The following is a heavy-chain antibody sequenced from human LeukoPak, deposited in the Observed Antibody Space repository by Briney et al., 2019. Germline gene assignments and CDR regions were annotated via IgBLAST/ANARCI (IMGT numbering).Heavy chain of an antibody. J-gene: IGHJ5*02. CDR1: GYTFSSYG. Sequence: GASVKVSCKASGYTFSSYGLSWVRQAPGQGLEWMGWISVYSGNTNYAQMLQGRVTMTTDTSTSTAYMELRSLRSDDTAVYYCARQGGTPRPNWFDPWGQGTLVTVSS. V-gene: IGHV1-18*01. CDR3: ARQGGTPRPNWFDP. CDR2: ISVYSGNT. D-gene: IGHD1-14*01.